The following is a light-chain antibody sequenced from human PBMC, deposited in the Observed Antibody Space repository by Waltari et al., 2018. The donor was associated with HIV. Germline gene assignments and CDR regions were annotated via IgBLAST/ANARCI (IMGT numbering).Light chain of an antibody. J-gene: IGLJ2*01. CDR2: EVS. CDR1: SSYVGSYNR. V-gene: IGLV2-18*02. Sequence: QSALTQPPSVSGSPGQSVTISCTGTSSYVGSYNRVSWYQQPQGTAPKLMIYEVSNRPSGVPDRFSGSKSGNTASLTISGLQAEDEADYYCSSYTSSSTVVFGGGTKLTVL. CDR3: SSYTSSSTVV.